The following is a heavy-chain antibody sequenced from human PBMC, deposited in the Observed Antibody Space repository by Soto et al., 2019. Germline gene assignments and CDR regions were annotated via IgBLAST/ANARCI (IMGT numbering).Heavy chain of an antibody. D-gene: IGHD7-27*01. CDR3: ASAITGEYYFDY. CDR2: IYSGGST. J-gene: IGHJ4*02. CDR1: GFTVSSNY. V-gene: IGHV3-53*04. Sequence: GESLKISCAASGFTVSSNYMSWVRQAPGKGLEWVSVIYSGGSTYYADSVKGRFTISRHNSKNTLYLQMNSLRAEDTAVYYCASAITGEYYFDYWGQGTLVTVSS.